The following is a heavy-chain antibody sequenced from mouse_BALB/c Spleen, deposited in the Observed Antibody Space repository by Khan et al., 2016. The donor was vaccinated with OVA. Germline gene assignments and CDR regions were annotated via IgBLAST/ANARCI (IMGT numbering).Heavy chain of an antibody. J-gene: IGHJ4*01. CDR2: ISYSGST. V-gene: IGHV3-2*02. CDR1: GYSITSNYA. Sequence: EVQLQESGPGLVKPSQSLSLTCTVTGYSITSNYAWNWIRQFPGNKLEWMGYISYSGSTNYNPSLKSRISITRDTSKNQFFLQFNSVTTEDTATYYGARGNYYGYAMDYWGQGTSITVSS. CDR3: ARGNYYGYAMDY. D-gene: IGHD1-1*01.